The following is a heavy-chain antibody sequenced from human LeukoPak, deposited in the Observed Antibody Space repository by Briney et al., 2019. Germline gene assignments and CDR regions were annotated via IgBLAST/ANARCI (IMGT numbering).Heavy chain of an antibody. Sequence: SETLSLTCTVSGDSIRNHYWSWIRQPAGKGLEWIGRIYTSGSTNYNPSLKSRVTMSVDTSKNQFSLKLSSVTAADTAVYYCARVRGITMVRGVIIFADAFDIWGQGTMVTVSS. CDR1: GDSIRNHY. D-gene: IGHD3-10*01. CDR3: ARVRGITMVRGVIIFADAFDI. V-gene: IGHV4-4*07. J-gene: IGHJ3*02. CDR2: IYTSGST.